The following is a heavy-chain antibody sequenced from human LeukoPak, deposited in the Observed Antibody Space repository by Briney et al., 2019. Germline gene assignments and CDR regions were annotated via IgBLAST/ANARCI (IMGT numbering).Heavy chain of an antibody. Sequence: SVKVSCKASGDTFTTYYMHWVRQAPGQGLEWMGGIIPIFGTANYAQKFQGRVTITADESTSTAYMELSSLRSEDTAVYYCARGVAAAGLTLAAWGQGTLVTVSS. J-gene: IGHJ4*02. CDR1: GDTFTTYY. V-gene: IGHV1-69*13. CDR2: IIPIFGTA. CDR3: ARGVAAAGLTLAA. D-gene: IGHD6-13*01.